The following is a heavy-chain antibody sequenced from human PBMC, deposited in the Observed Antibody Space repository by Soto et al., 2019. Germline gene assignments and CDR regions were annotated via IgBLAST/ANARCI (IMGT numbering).Heavy chain of an antibody. CDR2: IYYSGST. V-gene: IGHV4-30-4*01. D-gene: IGHD6-6*01. Sequence: LSLTFTLSGGSISSGDYYWSWIRQPPGKGLEWIGYIYYSGSTYYNPSLKSRVTISVDTSKNQFSLKLSSVTAADTAVYYCARERPDGARLDPWGQGTLVTVSS. J-gene: IGHJ5*02. CDR3: ARERPDGARLDP. CDR1: GGSISSGDYY.